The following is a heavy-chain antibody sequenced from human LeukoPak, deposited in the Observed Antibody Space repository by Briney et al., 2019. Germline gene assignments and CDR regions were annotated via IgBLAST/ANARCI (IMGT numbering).Heavy chain of an antibody. CDR3: ARIRAPSSFGQRESDY. D-gene: IGHD3-3*02. CDR2: INTNTGNP. J-gene: IGHJ4*02. Sequence: GASVKVSCKASGYIFTNNAMNWVRQAPGQGLEWMGWINTNTGNPTYAQGFTGRFVFSLDTSVSTAYLQISSLKAEDTAVYYCARIRAPSSFGQRESDYWGQGTLVTVSS. V-gene: IGHV7-4-1*02. CDR1: GYIFTNNA.